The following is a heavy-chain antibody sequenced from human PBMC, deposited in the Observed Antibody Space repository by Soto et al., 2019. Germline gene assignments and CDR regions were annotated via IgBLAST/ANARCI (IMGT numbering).Heavy chain of an antibody. CDR2: ISGGGSTT. J-gene: IGHJ1*01. CDR1: GFTFSSYA. D-gene: IGHD6-13*01. CDR3: ARDQAAGGTISRYFQD. V-gene: IGHV3-23*01. Sequence: EVQLLESGGGLVQPEGSLRLSCEASGFTFSSYAMSWVRQAPGKGLEWVSGISGGGSTTYYADSVKGRFTISRDNSKNTLYLQVNILRAEDTAVYYCARDQAAGGTISRYFQDWGQGTLVTVSS.